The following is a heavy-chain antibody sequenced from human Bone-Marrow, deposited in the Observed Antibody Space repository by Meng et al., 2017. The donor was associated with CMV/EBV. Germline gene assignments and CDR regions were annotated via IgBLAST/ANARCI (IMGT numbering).Heavy chain of an antibody. CDR2: MNPNRGNT. Sequence: ASVKVSCKASGYTFSYYDIIWVRQASGQGLEWVGWMNPNRGNTAYAQKFQGRVTMTRDTSTSIAHMELSSLRSGDTAVYYCARGQVQCSTINCHDYRFAGMDVWGPGTTVTVYS. CDR3: ARGQVQCSTINCHDYRFAGMDV. CDR1: GYTFSYYD. V-gene: IGHV1-8*01. J-gene: IGHJ6*01. D-gene: IGHD2/OR15-2a*01.